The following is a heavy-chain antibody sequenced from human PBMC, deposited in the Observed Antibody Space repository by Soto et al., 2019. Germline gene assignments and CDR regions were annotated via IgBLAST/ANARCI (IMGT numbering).Heavy chain of an antibody. J-gene: IGHJ4*02. V-gene: IGHV3-74*03. Sequence: PGGSLRLSCAASGFTFSSYWMHWVRQAPGKGLVWVSRISIDGGDTTYADSVKGRFTISRDNAKNTLYLQMNSLRAEDTAVYNCARVSCGSTSCKVPFDYWGQGTLVTVSS. D-gene: IGHD2-2*01. CDR2: ISIDGGDT. CDR1: GFTFSSYW. CDR3: ARVSCGSTSCKVPFDY.